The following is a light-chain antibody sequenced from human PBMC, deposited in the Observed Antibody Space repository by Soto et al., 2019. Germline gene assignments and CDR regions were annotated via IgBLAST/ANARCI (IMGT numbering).Light chain of an antibody. CDR2: GAS. V-gene: IGKV3-20*01. J-gene: IGKJ5*01. Sequence: EFVLTQSPGSLSLSVGDRATLSCRASQNITSTFLAWYQQKPGQAPRLLIYGASSRATGIPDRFSGSGSGTDFTLTISRLEPEDFAVYYCQQYGSSPPITFGHGTRLEIK. CDR3: QQYGSSPPIT. CDR1: QNITSTF.